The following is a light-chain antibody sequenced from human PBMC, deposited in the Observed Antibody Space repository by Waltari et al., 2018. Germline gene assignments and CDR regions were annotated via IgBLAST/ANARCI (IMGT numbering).Light chain of an antibody. CDR1: SSDVGGYNY. V-gene: IGLV2-14*01. J-gene: IGLJ1*01. Sequence: QSALTQPASVSGSPGQSITISCTGTSSDVGGYNYVSWYQQHPGKAPKLMICEVNNRPSGVSDRFSGSKSGNTASLTISGLQAEDEADYYCTSYTSSITYVFGTGTKVTVL. CDR3: TSYTSSITYV. CDR2: EVN.